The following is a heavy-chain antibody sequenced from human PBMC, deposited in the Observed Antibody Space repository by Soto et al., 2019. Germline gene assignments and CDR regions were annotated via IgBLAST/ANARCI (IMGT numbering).Heavy chain of an antibody. CDR3: ARGAGRGYCSGGSCYSPYYYYGMDV. J-gene: IGHJ6*02. V-gene: IGHV6-1*01. Sequence: SQTLSLTCAISGDSVSSNSAAWNWIRQSPSRGLEWLGRTYYRSKWYNDYAVSVKSRITINPDTSKNQFSLQLNSVTTEDTAVYYCARGAGRGYCSGGSCYSPYYYYGMDVWGQGTTVTVSS. D-gene: IGHD2-15*01. CDR1: GDSVSSNSAA. CDR2: TYYRSKWYN.